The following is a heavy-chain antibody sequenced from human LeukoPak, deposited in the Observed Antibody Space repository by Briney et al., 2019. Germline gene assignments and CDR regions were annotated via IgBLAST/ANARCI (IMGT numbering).Heavy chain of an antibody. Sequence: GASVKVSCKASGYTFTGYYMHWVRQAPGQGLEWMGWINPNSGGTNYAQKFQGRVTMTRDTSISTAYMELSRLRSDDTAVYYCARDEVFYSSSFSYYYMDVWGKGTTVTVSS. CDR2: INPNSGGT. D-gene: IGHD6-13*01. J-gene: IGHJ6*03. V-gene: IGHV1-2*02. CDR3: ARDEVFYSSSFSYYYMDV. CDR1: GYTFTGYY.